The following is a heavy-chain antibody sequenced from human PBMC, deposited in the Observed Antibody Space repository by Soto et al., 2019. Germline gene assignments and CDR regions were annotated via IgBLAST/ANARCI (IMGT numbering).Heavy chain of an antibody. Sequence: QVQLVQSGAEVKRPGSSVKVSCKASGGTFSSYAISWVRQAPGQGLEWMGGIIPIFGTANYAQKFQGRVTITADKSTSTAYMELSRLRSEDTAVYYCASESNGYSSSSSGAYDYWGQGTLVTVSS. CDR2: IIPIFGTA. D-gene: IGHD6-6*01. CDR3: ASESNGYSSSSSGAYDY. J-gene: IGHJ4*02. V-gene: IGHV1-69*06. CDR1: GGTFSSYA.